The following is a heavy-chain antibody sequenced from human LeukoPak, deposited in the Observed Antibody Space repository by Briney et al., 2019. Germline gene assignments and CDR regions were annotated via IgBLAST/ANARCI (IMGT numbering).Heavy chain of an antibody. V-gene: IGHV3-48*02. D-gene: IGHD3-9*01. Sequence: GGSLRLSCAASGFTFSSYSMNWVRQAPGKGLEWVSYISSSSSTIYYADSVKGRFTISRDNAKNSLYLQVNSLRDEDTAVYYCARVRFGWSLDSWGQGTLVTVSS. CDR2: ISSSSSTI. J-gene: IGHJ4*02. CDR3: ARVRFGWSLDS. CDR1: GFTFSSYS.